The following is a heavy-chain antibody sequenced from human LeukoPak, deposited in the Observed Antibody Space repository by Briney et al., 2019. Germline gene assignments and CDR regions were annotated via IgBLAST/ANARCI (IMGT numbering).Heavy chain of an antibody. CDR3: AKGGVATMKDGYNYYYYYMEV. D-gene: IGHD5-24*01. Sequence: GGSLRLSCAASGITFTSHAMSWVRQAPGKGLEWVSLISGTGGHTFYGDSVKGRFTISRDNSKSTSYLQMNSLRAEDTAVYYCAKGGVATMKDGYNYYYYYMEVWGRGTTVTVYS. J-gene: IGHJ6*03. CDR1: GITFTSHA. CDR2: ISGTGGHT. V-gene: IGHV3-23*01.